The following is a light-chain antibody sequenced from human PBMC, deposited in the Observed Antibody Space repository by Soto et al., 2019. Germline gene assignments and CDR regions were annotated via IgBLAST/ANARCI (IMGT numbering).Light chain of an antibody. Sequence: EIVLTQSPGTLSLSPGERATLSCRTSQSISSNYLAWYQQKPGLAPRLLIYGASSRATGIPDRFIGSGSGTEFTLPISLLDPEDFAVYYCQQYGATPRTFAQGTKVDIK. V-gene: IGKV3-20*01. CDR2: GAS. CDR3: QQYGATPRT. CDR1: QSISSNY. J-gene: IGKJ1*01.